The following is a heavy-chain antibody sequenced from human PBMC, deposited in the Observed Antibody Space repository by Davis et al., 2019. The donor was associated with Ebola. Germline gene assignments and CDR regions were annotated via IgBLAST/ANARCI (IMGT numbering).Heavy chain of an antibody. CDR3: ASRYSGSYYLTAFDI. J-gene: IGHJ3*02. Sequence: AASVKVSCKASGYTFISYRINWVRHAPGQGLEWMGWISADSGNTNYAQTLQGRVTMTTDTSTSTAYMELRSLRSDDTAVYYCASRYSGSYYLTAFDIWGQGTMVTVSS. D-gene: IGHD1-26*01. V-gene: IGHV1-18*01. CDR1: GYTFISYR. CDR2: ISADSGNT.